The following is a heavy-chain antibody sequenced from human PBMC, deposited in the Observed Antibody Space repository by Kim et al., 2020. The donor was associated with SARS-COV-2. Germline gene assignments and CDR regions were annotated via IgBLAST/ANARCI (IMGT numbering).Heavy chain of an antibody. CDR1: GDSFSNYG. CDR2: IIPILGVT. V-gene: IGHV1-69*10. CDR3: ARAGDYSGTGKKFNALSWLGP. D-gene: IGHD3-10*01. J-gene: IGHJ5*02. Sequence: SVKVSCKVYGDSFSNYGITWVRQAPGQGPEWLGGIIPILGVTNDAQNFWGRVTLTADESTNTAYMELSSLTSEDTAIYYCARAGDYSGTGKKFNALSWLGPWGQGTQIIVSS.